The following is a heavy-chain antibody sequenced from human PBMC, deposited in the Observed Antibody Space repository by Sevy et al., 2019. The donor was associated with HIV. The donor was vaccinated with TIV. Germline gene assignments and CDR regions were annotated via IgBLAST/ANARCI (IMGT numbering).Heavy chain of an antibody. CDR3: ARDSPGYGGYSY. D-gene: IGHD1-26*01. CDR1: RFTFKTYW. CDR2: INEDGSAK. Sequence: GGSLRLSCAASRFTFKTYWMSWVRQAPGKGLEWVGNINEDGSAKYYADSVRGRFTISRDNAKNSLYLQMSSLRVEDTAVYCCARDSPGYGGYSYWGQGTLVTVSS. V-gene: IGHV3-7*01. J-gene: IGHJ4*01.